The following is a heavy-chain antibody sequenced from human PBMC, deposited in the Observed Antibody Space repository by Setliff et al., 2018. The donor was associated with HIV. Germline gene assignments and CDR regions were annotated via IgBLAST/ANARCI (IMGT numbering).Heavy chain of an antibody. D-gene: IGHD6-19*01. J-gene: IGHJ3*01. V-gene: IGHV4-59*08. CDR1: GGSISEYY. CDR2: IDYSGST. Sequence: SETLSLTCTVSGGSISEYYWSCIRQPPGKGLEWIGYIDYSGSTNYNPSLKSRVTISMDTSKNQFSLNLNSVTATDTAVYYCARGPQQTGWYGGACDVWGQGTMVTVSS. CDR3: ARGPQQTGWYGGACDV.